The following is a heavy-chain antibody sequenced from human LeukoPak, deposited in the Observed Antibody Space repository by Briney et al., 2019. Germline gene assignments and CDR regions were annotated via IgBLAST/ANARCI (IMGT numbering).Heavy chain of an antibody. J-gene: IGHJ4*02. CDR3: ARDREYYYDSSGYTPSDY. V-gene: IGHV1-18*01. CDR2: ISGYNGNT. D-gene: IGHD3-22*01. CDR1: GYTFNSYG. Sequence: ASVKLSCKASGYTFNSYGISWVRQAPGQGLEWMGWISGYNGNTNYAQKLQGRVTMTTDTSTSTAYMELRSLRSDDTAVYYCARDREYYYDSSGYTPSDYWGQGTLVTVSS.